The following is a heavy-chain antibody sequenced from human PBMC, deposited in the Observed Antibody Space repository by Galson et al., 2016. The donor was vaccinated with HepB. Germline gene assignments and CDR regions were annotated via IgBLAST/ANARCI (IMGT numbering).Heavy chain of an antibody. CDR1: GFTFSSYW. CDR2: IDSDGTST. D-gene: IGHD1-26*01. V-gene: IGHV3-74*01. Sequence: LRLSCAASGFTFSSYWMYWVRQGPGKGLVWVSRIDSDGTSTSYADSVKGRFTISRDNAKNTLYLQMNSLRAEDTAVFYCARGWRGGTLGEDGSAGLHWGQGTLVTVSS. J-gene: IGHJ4*02. CDR3: ARGWRGGTLGEDGSAGLH.